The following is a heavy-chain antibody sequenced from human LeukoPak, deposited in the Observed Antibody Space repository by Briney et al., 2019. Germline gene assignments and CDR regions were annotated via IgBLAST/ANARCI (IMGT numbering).Heavy chain of an antibody. D-gene: IGHD3-16*02. CDR2: INPNSGGT. J-gene: IGHJ6*02. CDR1: GYTFTSYG. CDR3: ARDGQTSDYVWGSYRFPYYGMDV. V-gene: IGHV1-2*02. Sequence: GASVKVSCKASGYTFTSYGISWVRQAPGQGLEWMGWINPNSGGTNYAQKFQGRVTMTRDTSISTAYMELSRLRSDDTAVYYCARDGQTSDYVWGSYRFPYYGMDVWGQGTTVTVSS.